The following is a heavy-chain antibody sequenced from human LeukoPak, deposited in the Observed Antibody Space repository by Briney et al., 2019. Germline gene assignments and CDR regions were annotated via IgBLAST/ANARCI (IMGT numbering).Heavy chain of an antibody. CDR3: ARWGGYGDSGNWFDP. CDR2: INSDGSTT. V-gene: IGHV3-74*01. Sequence: GGSLRLSCAASGITFSSYWMHWVRQAPGKGLLWVSRINSDGSTTNYADSVKGRFTISRDNAKNTLYLQMNSLRAEDTAVYYCARWGGYGDSGNWFDPWGQGTLVTVSS. CDR1: GITFSSYW. J-gene: IGHJ5*02. D-gene: IGHD4-17*01.